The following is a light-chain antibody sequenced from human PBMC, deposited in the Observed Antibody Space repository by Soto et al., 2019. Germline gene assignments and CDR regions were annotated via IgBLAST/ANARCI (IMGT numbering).Light chain of an antibody. CDR2: GVS. V-gene: IGKV3-15*01. Sequence: EIVLTQSPATLSVSPGERVTLSCRASESLSYFLAWYQHKPGQSPRLLIYGVSTRVAGVPSRFSGGGSATDFTLTISSLQGEDFSVYYCQSYNNWPFAFGQGTKLE. J-gene: IGKJ2*01. CDR3: QSYNNWPFA. CDR1: ESLSYF.